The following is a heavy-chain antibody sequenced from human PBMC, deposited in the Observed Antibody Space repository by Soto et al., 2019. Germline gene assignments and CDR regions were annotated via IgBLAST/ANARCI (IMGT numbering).Heavy chain of an antibody. Sequence: GGSLRLSCAASGFTFSSYAMSWVRQAPGKGLEWVSAISGSGGSTYYADSVKGRFTISRDNSKNTLYLQMNSLRAEDTAVYYCATALDDIVVVVAGGGDTKPNDYWGQRTLVTVSS. CDR2: ISGSGGST. J-gene: IGHJ4*02. CDR3: ATALDDIVVVVAGGGDTKPNDY. D-gene: IGHD2-15*01. CDR1: GFTFSSYA. V-gene: IGHV3-23*01.